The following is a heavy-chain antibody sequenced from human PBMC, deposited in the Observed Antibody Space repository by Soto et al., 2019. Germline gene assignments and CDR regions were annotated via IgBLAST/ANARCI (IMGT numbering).Heavy chain of an antibody. CDR1: GYTFSTFG. D-gene: IGHD4-17*01. J-gene: IGHJ4*02. Sequence: QVQLIQSGIEMKKPGASVKVSCKTSGYTFSTFGINWVRQVPGQGLEWMGWVSGYNGNTKYAQTFQDRVTMTADTATKTAYMELRSLKSDDTAVYYCARSGLGATVCTDWGQGTLVAVSS. CDR3: ARSGLGATVCTD. V-gene: IGHV1-18*01. CDR2: VSGYNGNT.